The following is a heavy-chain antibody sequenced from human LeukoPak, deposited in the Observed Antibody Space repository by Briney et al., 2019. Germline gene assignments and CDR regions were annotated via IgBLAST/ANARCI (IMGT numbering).Heavy chain of an antibody. CDR2: TYTSGST. CDR1: GGSISSYY. CDR3: AREDYGSGIGGSDWFDP. J-gene: IGHJ5*02. Sequence: SETLSLTCTVSGGSISSYYWSWIRQPAGKGLEWIGRTYTSGSTNYNPSLKSRVTMSVDTSKNQFSLKLRSVTAAGTAMYYCAREDYGSGIGGSDWFDPWGQGTLVTVSS. D-gene: IGHD3-10*01. V-gene: IGHV4-4*07.